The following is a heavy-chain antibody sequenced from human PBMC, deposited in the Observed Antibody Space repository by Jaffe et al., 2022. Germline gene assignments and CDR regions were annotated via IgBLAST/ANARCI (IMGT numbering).Heavy chain of an antibody. V-gene: IGHV5-51*03. CDR2: IYPGDSDT. Sequence: EVQLVQSGAEVKKPGESLKISCKGSGYSFTSYWIGWVRQMPGKGLEWMGIIYPGDSDTRYSPSFQGQVTISADKSISTAYLQWSSLKASDTAMYYCVRAMVRGVIIPGDAFDIWGQGTMVTVSS. CDR3: VRAMVRGVIIPGDAFDI. J-gene: IGHJ3*02. CDR1: GYSFTSYW. D-gene: IGHD3-10*01.